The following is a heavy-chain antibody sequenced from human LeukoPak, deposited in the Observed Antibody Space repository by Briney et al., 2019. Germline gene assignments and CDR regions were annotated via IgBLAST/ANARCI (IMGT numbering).Heavy chain of an antibody. D-gene: IGHD3-10*01. CDR2: IYYSGST. J-gene: IGHJ4*02. Sequence: SETLSLTCTVSGGSISSYYWSWIRQPPGKGLEWIGYIYYSGSTNYNPSLKSRVTISVDTSKNQFSLKLSSVTAADTAVYYCARHAMPNLLLCLDWGQGTLVTVSS. V-gene: IGHV4-59*08. CDR1: GGSISSYY. CDR3: ARHAMPNLLLCLD.